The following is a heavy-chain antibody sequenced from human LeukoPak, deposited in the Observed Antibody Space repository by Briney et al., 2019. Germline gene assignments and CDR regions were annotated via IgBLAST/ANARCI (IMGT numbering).Heavy chain of an antibody. D-gene: IGHD6-19*01. CDR3: ARDLYSGGWYVFDY. V-gene: IGHV3-20*04. CDR1: GFTFDDYG. J-gene: IGHJ4*02. CDR2: INWNGGST. Sequence: GGSLRLSCAASGFTFDDYGMSWVRQAPGKGPEWVSGINWNGGSTGYVDSVKGRFTISRDNAKNSLYLQMNSLRAEDTALYYCARDLYSGGWYVFDYWGQGTLVTVSS.